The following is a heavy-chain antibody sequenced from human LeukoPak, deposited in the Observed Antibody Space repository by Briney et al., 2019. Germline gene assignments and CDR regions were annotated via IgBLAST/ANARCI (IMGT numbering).Heavy chain of an antibody. CDR1: GFTFSSYS. V-gene: IGHV3-21*01. J-gene: IGHJ5*02. CDR2: ISSSYI. Sequence: GGSLRLSCAASGFTFSSYSMNWVRQAPGKGLEWVSSISSSYIYYADSVKGRFTISRDNAKNSLYLQMNSLRAEDTAVYYCASDMYSSSWFGWFDPWGQGTLVTVSS. CDR3: ASDMYSSSWFGWFDP. D-gene: IGHD6-6*01.